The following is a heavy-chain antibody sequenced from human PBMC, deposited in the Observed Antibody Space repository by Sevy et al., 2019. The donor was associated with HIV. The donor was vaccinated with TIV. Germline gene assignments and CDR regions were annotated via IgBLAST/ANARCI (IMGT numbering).Heavy chain of an antibody. V-gene: IGHV3-23*01. J-gene: IGHJ4*02. CDR2: LSFGCGKI. CDR3: AREGCTRPHDY. CDR1: GFNFNIYS. Sequence: GSLRLSCAVSGFNFNIYSMSWVRQAPGKGLEWVSTLSFGCGKINYADSVKGRFIISRDDSKNTLYLQMNSLRAEDTGVYFCAREGCTRPHDYWGQGTLVTVSS. D-gene: IGHD2-8*01.